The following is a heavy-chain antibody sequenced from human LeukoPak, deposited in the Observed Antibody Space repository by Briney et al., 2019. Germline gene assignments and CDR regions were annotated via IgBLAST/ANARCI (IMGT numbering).Heavy chain of an antibody. CDR2: IHYSGST. J-gene: IGHJ4*02. CDR3: ARDRSGYGVFDF. CDR1: AGSISSGGYY. V-gene: IGHV4-31*03. Sequence: SETLSLTCTVSAGSISSGGYYWNWIRQHPGKGLEWIGYIHYSGSTYHNPSLKSRVSISADTSKDYFSLKLNSVTAADTAVYYCARDRSGYGVFDFWGQGTLVTVSS. D-gene: IGHD5-12*01.